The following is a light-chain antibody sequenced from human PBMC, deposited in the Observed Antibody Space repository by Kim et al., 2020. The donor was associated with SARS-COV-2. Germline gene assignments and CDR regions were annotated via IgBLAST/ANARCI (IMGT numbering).Light chain of an antibody. CDR2: NVR. Sequence: QSALTQTASVSGTPGQSITISCTGTTSDVGDNRYISWYQQHPGKAPKLVIYNVRSRPSGVSNRFSGSKSGNTASLTISGLQAEDEADYFCSSYTTDNGFVFGGGTTVTVL. J-gene: IGLJ3*02. CDR1: TSDVGDNRY. CDR3: SSYTTDNGFV. V-gene: IGLV2-14*03.